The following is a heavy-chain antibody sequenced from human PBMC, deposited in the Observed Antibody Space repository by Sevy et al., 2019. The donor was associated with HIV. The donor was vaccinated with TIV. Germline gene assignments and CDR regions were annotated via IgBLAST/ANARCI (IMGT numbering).Heavy chain of an antibody. Sequence: ASVTVSCKASGYTFTGYYMHWVRQAPGQGLEWMGWINPNSGGTNYAQKFQGRVTMTRDTSISTAYMELSRLRSDDTAVYYCARSFLAQYYFDYWGQGTLVTVSS. CDR3: ARSFLAQYYFDY. D-gene: IGHD6-19*01. CDR1: GYTFTGYY. V-gene: IGHV1-2*02. CDR2: INPNSGGT. J-gene: IGHJ4*02.